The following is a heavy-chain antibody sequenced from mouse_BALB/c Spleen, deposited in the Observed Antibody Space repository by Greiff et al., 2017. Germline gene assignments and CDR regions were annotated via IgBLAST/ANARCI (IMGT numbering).Heavy chain of an antibody. CDR2: INPNNGGT. CDR1: GYTFTDYN. J-gene: IGHJ3*01. V-gene: IGHV1-18*01. Sequence: EVKLMESGPELVKPGASVKIPCKASGYTFTDYNMDWVKQSHGKSLEWIGDINPNNGGTIYNQKFKGKATLTVDKSSSTAYMELRSLTSEDTAVYYCASIYYDYHWFAYWGQGTLVTVSA. CDR3: ASIYYDYHWFAY. D-gene: IGHD2-4*01.